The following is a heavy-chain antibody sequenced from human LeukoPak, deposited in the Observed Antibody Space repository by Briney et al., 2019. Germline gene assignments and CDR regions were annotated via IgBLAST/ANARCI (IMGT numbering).Heavy chain of an antibody. D-gene: IGHD1-26*01. CDR3: ALESGSYYGYLEQ. CDR1: GFTFSSHA. CDR2: ISGSGDST. J-gene: IGHJ1*01. Sequence: SGGSLRLSCAASGFTFSSHAMSWVRQAPGKGLEWVSDISGSGDSTNYADSVKGRFSISRDNSKKTLYLQINRLRGEDTALYHCALESGSYYGYLEQWGQGTLVTVSS. V-gene: IGHV3-23*01.